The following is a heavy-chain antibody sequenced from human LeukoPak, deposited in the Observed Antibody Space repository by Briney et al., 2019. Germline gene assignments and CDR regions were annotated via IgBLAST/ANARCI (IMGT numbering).Heavy chain of an antibody. CDR2: ISSSSSYI. V-gene: IGHV3-21*01. CDR3: ARGEYGGAADY. CDR1: GFIFSYYS. D-gene: IGHD3-16*01. Sequence: PGGSLRLSCAASGFIFSYYSMNWVRQAPGKGLEWVSSISSSSSYIYYADSMKGRFTISRDNAKNSLYLQMNSLRAEDTAVYYCARGEYGGAADYWGQGTLVTVSS. J-gene: IGHJ4*02.